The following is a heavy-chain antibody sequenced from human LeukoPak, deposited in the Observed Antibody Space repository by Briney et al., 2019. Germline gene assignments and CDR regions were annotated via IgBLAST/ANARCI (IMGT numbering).Heavy chain of an antibody. V-gene: IGHV3-74*01. CDR2: INSDGSST. CDR3: GLGYCRGGSCYHIDY. Sequence: GGSLRLSCAASGFTFSRIWMHWVRQAPGKGLVWVSRINSDGSSTNYADSVKGRFTISRDNAKNTLYLQMNSLRAEDTAVYYCGLGYCRGGSCYHIDYWGQGTLVTVSS. D-gene: IGHD2-15*01. CDR1: GFTFSRIW. J-gene: IGHJ4*02.